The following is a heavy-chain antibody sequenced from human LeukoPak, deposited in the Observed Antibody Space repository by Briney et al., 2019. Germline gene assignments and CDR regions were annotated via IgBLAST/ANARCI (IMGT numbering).Heavy chain of an antibody. CDR1: GFTFSTYA. CDR3: ARGSLTMIVVVNRGFDY. V-gene: IGHV3-30-3*01. D-gene: IGHD3-22*01. J-gene: IGHJ4*02. Sequence: GGSLRLSCAASGFTFSTYAMHWVRQAPGKGLEWVAIISYDGTNKYYADSVKGRFTISRDSSKNTLYLQMNSLRAEDTAVYHCARGSLTMIVVVNRGFDYWGQGTLVTVSS. CDR2: ISYDGTNK.